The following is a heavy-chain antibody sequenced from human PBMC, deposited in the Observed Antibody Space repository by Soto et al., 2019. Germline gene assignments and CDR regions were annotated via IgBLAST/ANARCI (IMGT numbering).Heavy chain of an antibody. CDR3: ARTVDTAMVTGNFDY. CDR2: IKQDGSEK. D-gene: IGHD5-18*01. CDR1: GFTFSSYW. Sequence: GGSLSLSCAASGFTFSSYWMSWVRQAPGKGLEWVANIKQDGSEKYYVDSVKGRFTISRDNAKNSLYLQMNSLRAEDTAVYYCARTVDTAMVTGNFDYWGQGTLVTVSS. V-gene: IGHV3-7*01. J-gene: IGHJ4*02.